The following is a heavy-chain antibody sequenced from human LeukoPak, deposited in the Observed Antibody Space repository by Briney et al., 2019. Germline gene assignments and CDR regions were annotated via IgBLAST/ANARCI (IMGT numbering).Heavy chain of an antibody. CDR3: ARAAPRYSSANWFDP. V-gene: IGHV1-18*01. CDR1: GYTFTSYG. Sequence: ASVKVSCKASGYTFTSYGISWVRQAPGQGLEWMGWISAYNGNTNYAQKLQGRVTMTTDTSTSTAYMELRSLRSDDTAVYYCARAAPRYSSANWFDPWGQGTLVTVSS. D-gene: IGHD6-19*01. J-gene: IGHJ5*02. CDR2: ISAYNGNT.